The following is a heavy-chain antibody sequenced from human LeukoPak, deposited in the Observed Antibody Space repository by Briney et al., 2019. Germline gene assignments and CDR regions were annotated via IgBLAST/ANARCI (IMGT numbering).Heavy chain of an antibody. D-gene: IGHD4-17*01. V-gene: IGHV1-2*02. CDR1: GYTFTSYY. Sequence: ASVKVSCKASGYTFTSYYMHWVRQAPGQGLEWMGWINPNSGGTNYAQKFQGRVTMTRDTSISTAYMELSRLRSDDTAVYYCARERAYGDYEYYFDYWGQGTLVTVSS. CDR3: ARERAYGDYEYYFDY. CDR2: INPNSGGT. J-gene: IGHJ4*02.